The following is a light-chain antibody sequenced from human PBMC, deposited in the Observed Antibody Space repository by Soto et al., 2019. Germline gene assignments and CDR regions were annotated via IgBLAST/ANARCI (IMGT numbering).Light chain of an antibody. CDR1: RGIGSS. V-gene: IGKV1-27*01. CDR3: QKYNTVPAT. J-gene: IGKJ5*01. CDR2: SAS. Sequence: DIQMTQSPPSLSASVGDTVTITCRASRGIGSSLAWYQQKPGTVPKLLIYSASTLQSGVPSRFSGSGSGTDFTLTISSLQPEDVTAYYCQKYNTVPATFGQGTRLEIK.